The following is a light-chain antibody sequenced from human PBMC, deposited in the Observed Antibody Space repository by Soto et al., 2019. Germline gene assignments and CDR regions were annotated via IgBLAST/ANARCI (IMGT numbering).Light chain of an antibody. CDR1: RSDVDDYNY. V-gene: IGLV2-14*01. J-gene: IGLJ3*02. Sequence: QSALTQPASVSGSPGQSITISCTGTRSDVDDYNYVSWYQQHPGKAPKLLIYEVSFRPSGVSNRFSGSKSGNTASLTISGLQAEDEANYYCSSYITSTTPWVFGGGTKLTVL. CDR2: EVS. CDR3: SSYITSTTPWV.